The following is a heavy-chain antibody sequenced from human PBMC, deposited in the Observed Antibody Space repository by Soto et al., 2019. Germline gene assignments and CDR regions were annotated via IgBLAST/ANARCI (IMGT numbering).Heavy chain of an antibody. CDR1: GGTFSSYA. CDR2: INPNSGGT. CDR3: ARDLGSVAPNFDY. J-gene: IGHJ4*02. V-gene: IGHV1-2*04. Sequence: ASVKVSCKASGGTFSSYAISWVRQAPGQGLEWMGWINPNSGGTDYAQKFQGWVTMTRDTSISTAYMELSRLRSDDTAVYYCARDLGSVAPNFDYWGQGTLVIVSS. D-gene: IGHD5-12*01.